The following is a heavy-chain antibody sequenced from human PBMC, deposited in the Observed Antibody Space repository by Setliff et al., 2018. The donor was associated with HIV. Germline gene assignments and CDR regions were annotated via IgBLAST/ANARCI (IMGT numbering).Heavy chain of an antibody. J-gene: IGHJ4*02. Sequence: LSLTCALYGGSFSDYYWSWIRQPPGMGLEWIGEVNRGRRTNYNSSLKSRVTISIDTSRSQFSLTVSSVTAADTAVYYCAREIPYSYGGRGHPLWGQGTLVTVSS. D-gene: IGHD3-22*01. V-gene: IGHV4-34*01. CDR3: AREIPYSYGGRGHPL. CDR1: GGSFSDYY. CDR2: VNRGRRT.